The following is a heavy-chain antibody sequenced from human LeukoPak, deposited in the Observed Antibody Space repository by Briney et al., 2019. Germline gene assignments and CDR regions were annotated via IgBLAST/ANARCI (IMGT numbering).Heavy chain of an antibody. CDR2: IYYSGST. CDR1: GGSISSYY. Sequence: PSETLSLTCTVSGGSISSYYWSWIRQPPGKGLEWIGYIYYSGSTNYNPSLKSRVTISVDTSKNQFSLKLSSVTAADTAVYYCARDDSSGYYYFSGAFDIWGQGTMVTVSS. D-gene: IGHD3-22*01. CDR3: ARDDSSGYYYFSGAFDI. V-gene: IGHV4-59*01. J-gene: IGHJ3*02.